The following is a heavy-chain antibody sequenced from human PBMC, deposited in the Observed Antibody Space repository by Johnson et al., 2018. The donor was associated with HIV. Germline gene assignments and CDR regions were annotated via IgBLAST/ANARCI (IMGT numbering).Heavy chain of an antibody. J-gene: IGHJ3*02. D-gene: IGHD2-2*01. Sequence: VLLVESGGGVVQPGGSLRLSCVASGFTVSRNYMTWVRQAPGKGLEWVSRSNSDGSRTTYADSVKGRFTISSDKAKNTLHLQMNSLRAEDTAVYYCARGPGLFSRPEQFAFDIWGQGTMVTVSS. CDR2: SNSDGSRT. CDR1: GFTVSRNY. CDR3: ARGPGLFSRPEQFAFDI. V-gene: IGHV3-74*02.